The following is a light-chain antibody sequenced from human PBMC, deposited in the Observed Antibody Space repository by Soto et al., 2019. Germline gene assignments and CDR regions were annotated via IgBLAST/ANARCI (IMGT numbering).Light chain of an antibody. CDR2: DAS. CDR3: QQSSNWPLT. V-gene: IGKV3-11*01. J-gene: IGKJ1*01. CDR1: QSVSSY. Sequence: EIVLTQSPATLSLSPGERATLSCRASQSVSSYLAWYQQKPGQAPRLLIYDASNRATGIPARFSGSGSGTDLTLTISSLEPEDFAVYYSQQSSNWPLTFGQGTKVEIK.